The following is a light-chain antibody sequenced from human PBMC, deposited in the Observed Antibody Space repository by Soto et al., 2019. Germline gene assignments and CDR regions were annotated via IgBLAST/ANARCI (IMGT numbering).Light chain of an antibody. J-gene: IGKJ1*01. CDR2: GET. Sequence: EVVMTQSPATLSVSPGERATLSCRASQSVDSNLAWYQQKPGQAPRILIYGETTRATGIPARFSGSGFGTEFTLTISSLQSEDFAVYYCQQYNNWPPWTFGQGTKVEIK. CDR3: QQYNNWPPWT. CDR1: QSVDSN. V-gene: IGKV3-15*01.